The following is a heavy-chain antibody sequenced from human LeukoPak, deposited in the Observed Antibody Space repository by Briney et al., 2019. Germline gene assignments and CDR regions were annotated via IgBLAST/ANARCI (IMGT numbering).Heavy chain of an antibody. CDR3: ATELPRGLLSY. V-gene: IGHV1-24*01. D-gene: IGHD1-26*01. CDR1: GYTLPELF. CDR2: FDFEDGER. Sequence: ASVKVSCKVSGYTLPELFMHWVRQAAGKGRAWMGGFDFEDGERTYAQKFQGRVTMTEDTPTDTAYMDLRSLRSEDTAVYYCATELPRGLLSYWGQGTLVTVCS. J-gene: IGHJ4*02.